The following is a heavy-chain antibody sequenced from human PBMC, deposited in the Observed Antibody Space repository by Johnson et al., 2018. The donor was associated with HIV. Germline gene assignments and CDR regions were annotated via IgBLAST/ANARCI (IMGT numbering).Heavy chain of an antibody. V-gene: IGHV3-20*04. J-gene: IGHJ3*02. D-gene: IGHD6-6*01. CDR1: GFTFDDYG. CDR2: INWNGGST. CDR3: AREGIAARPGAFDI. Sequence: VQLVESGGGVVRPGRSLRLSCAASGFTFDDYGMTWVRQPPGKGLEWVSGINWNGGSTGYADSVKGRFTISRDNAKNSLYLQMNSLRAEDTALYYCAREGIAARPGAFDIWGQGTMVTVSS.